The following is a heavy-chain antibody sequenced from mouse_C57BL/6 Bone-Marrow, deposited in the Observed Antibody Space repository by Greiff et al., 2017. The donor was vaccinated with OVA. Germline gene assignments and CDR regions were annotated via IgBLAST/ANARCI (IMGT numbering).Heavy chain of an antibody. Sequence: EVMLVGSGGGLVQPGGSLKLSCAASGFTFSDYYMYWVRQTPEKRLEWVAYISNGGGSTYYPDTVKGRFTISRDNAKNTLYLQKCRLKSEDTAMYYCARSMDYWGQGTSVTVSS. CDR1: GFTFSDYY. V-gene: IGHV5-12*01. J-gene: IGHJ4*01. CDR2: ISNGGGST. CDR3: ARSMDY.